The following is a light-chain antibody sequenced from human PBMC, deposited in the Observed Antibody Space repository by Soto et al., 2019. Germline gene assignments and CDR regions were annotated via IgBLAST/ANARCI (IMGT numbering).Light chain of an antibody. CDR1: QSINYW. CDR2: GAS. CDR3: QQYDGH. Sequence: DIQVTQSPSTLSASVGDSVTITCRASQSINYWLAWYQQKPGKAPRLLIYGASSLQSGVPSRFSGSGSDTEFTLTISSLQPDDFATYYCQQYDGHFGQGTKLEVK. V-gene: IGKV1-5*01. J-gene: IGKJ2*01.